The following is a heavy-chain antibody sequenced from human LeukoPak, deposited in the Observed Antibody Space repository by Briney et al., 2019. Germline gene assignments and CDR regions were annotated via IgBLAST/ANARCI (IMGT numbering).Heavy chain of an antibody. J-gene: IGHJ4*02. Sequence: SETLSLTCTVSGDSIGSSDYYWTWIRQPPGKGLEWIGYISHSGDTYFNPSLRSRVSMSVDRSKNQFSLNLSSVTAADTAIYYCARDQDFWSGYIDYWGQGTLVTVSS. CDR1: GDSIGSSDYY. D-gene: IGHD3-3*01. CDR3: ARDQDFWSGYIDY. V-gene: IGHV4-30-2*01. CDR2: ISHSGDT.